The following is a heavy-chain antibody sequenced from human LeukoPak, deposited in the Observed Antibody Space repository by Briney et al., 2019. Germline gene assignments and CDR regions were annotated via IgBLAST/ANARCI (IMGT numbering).Heavy chain of an antibody. CDR1: GGAVTSFY. Sequence: SETLSLTCSVSGGAVTSFYWSWIRQSPGKGLEGIGYFYYSGSTKYNPSLKSRVTMSGDTSKNQLSQKLRSVTAADTAMYYCARHRFASAVILDYWGQGDPVTVSS. V-gene: IGHV4-59*08. CDR2: FYYSGST. D-gene: IGHD2-21*02. J-gene: IGHJ4*02. CDR3: ARHRFASAVILDY.